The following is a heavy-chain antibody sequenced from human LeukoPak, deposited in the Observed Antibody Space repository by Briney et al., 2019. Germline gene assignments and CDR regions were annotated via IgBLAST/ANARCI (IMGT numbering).Heavy chain of an antibody. J-gene: IGHJ6*02. V-gene: IGHV1-46*03. CDR3: AMAYYYYYGMDV. CDR2: INPSGGGT. CDR1: GYTFTGYY. Sequence: ASVKVSCKASGYTFTGYYMHWVRQAPGQGLEWMGIINPSGGGTSYAQKFQGRVTMTRDTSTSTVYMELSSLRSEDTAVYYCAMAYYYYYGMDVWGQGTTVTVSS.